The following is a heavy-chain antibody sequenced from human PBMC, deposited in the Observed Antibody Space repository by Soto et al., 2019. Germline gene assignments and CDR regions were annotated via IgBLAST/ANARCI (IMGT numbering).Heavy chain of an antibody. V-gene: IGHV2-5*02. CDR1: GFSLSTNGVG. D-gene: IGHD6-13*01. Sequence: QITLKESGPTLVKPTQTLTLTCTFPGFSLSTNGVGVGWIRQPPGKALEWLALIYWDDDKRYSPSLKSRLTITKDTSKNQVVVTMTNMYPVDTATYYCARRLRYSSSQYSFDYWGQGTLVTVSS. CDR3: ARRLRYSSSQYSFDY. CDR2: IYWDDDK. J-gene: IGHJ4*02.